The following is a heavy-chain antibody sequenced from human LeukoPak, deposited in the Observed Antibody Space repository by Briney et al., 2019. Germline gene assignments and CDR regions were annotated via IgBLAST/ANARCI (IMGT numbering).Heavy chain of an antibody. CDR2: IYNSGST. D-gene: IGHD3-9*01. J-gene: IGHJ6*02. V-gene: IGHV4-59*11. CDR3: ARASAGAIFYYGMDV. Sequence: SETLSLTCTVSGGSTSRHYWSWIRQPPGKELAWIGCIYNSGSTRYNPSLTSRVTISEDTSKNQFSLRLNSVTAADTAVYFCARASAGAIFYYGMDVWGQGTTVTVSS. CDR1: GGSTSRHY.